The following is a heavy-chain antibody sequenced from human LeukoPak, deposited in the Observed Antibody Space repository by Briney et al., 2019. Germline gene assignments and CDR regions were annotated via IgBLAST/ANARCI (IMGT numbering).Heavy chain of an antibody. D-gene: IGHD3-3*01. CDR1: GGTFSSYA. V-gene: IGHV1-69*05. CDR3: AREAAPTIFGVVIPHMDV. J-gene: IGHJ6*03. CDR2: IIPIFGTA. Sequence: SEKLSCKASGGTFSSYAISCVRQAPGQRLEGLGRIIPIFGTANYAQKFQGKVTITTDESTSTAYMELSSLRSEDTAVYYCAREAAPTIFGVVIPHMDVWGKGTTVTVSS.